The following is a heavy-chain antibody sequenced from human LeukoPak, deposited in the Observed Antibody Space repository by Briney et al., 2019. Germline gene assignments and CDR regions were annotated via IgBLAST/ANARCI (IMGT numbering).Heavy chain of an antibody. D-gene: IGHD1-26*01. V-gene: IGHV4-59*01. CDR3: ARLRWQLVGPYFDY. CDR2: IYSSGNT. Sequence: SETLSLTCSLSGDSISTYYWSGIRQSPGKGLEWIGHIYSSGNTDYNSSLKSRVTISVDTSKSQFSLRLSSVTATDTAVYYCARLRWQLVGPYFDYWGQGILVTVSS. CDR1: GDSISTYY. J-gene: IGHJ4*02.